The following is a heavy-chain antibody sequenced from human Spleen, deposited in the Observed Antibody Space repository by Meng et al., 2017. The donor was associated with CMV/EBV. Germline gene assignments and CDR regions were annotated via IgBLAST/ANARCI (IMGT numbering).Heavy chain of an antibody. CDR2: INPNTGGT. J-gene: IGHJ4*02. D-gene: IGHD4/OR15-4a*01. V-gene: IGHV1-2*02. Sequence: ASVKVSCKASGNTLSDNYMNCVRQAPGQGLEWMGWINPNTGGTKIAQKFQGRVTVTRDTSIWTAYLDLSRLTSDDSAVYYCARSANLDSWGQGTLVTVSS. CDR3: ARSANLDS. CDR1: GNTLSDNY.